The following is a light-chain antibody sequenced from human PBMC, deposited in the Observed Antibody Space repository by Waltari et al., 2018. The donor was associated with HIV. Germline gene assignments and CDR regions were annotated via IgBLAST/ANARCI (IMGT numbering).Light chain of an antibody. CDR1: ALPKKY. V-gene: IGLV3-10*01. CDR3: YSTDNRGNHRGV. Sequence: SYELTQPPSVSVSPGQTARITCSGDALPKKYAYWYQQKSGPAPVLVIYEDSKRPSGIPERFSCSSSGSMATSTVSVAEVAYEADYNCYSTDNRGNHRGVFGGGTKLTVL. CDR2: EDS. J-gene: IGLJ2*01.